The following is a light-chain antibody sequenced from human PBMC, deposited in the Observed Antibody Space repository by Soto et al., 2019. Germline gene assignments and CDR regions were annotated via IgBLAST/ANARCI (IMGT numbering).Light chain of an antibody. J-gene: IGLJ2*01. Sequence: QSVLTQPASVSGSPGQSITISCTGTSSDVGGFQYVSWYQQHPGKAPKLMIYGVSNRPSGVSHRFSGSKSGNTASLTISGLQAEDEADYFCASYTSRNTLIFGGGTKVTVL. CDR1: SSDVGGFQY. CDR3: ASYTSRNTLI. V-gene: IGLV2-14*01. CDR2: GVS.